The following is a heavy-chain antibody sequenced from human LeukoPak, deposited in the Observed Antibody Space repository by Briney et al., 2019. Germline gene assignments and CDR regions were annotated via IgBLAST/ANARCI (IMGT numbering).Heavy chain of an antibody. D-gene: IGHD3-10*01. J-gene: IGHJ4*02. V-gene: IGHV1-69*13. CDR2: IIPIFGTA. Sequence: SVMVSSRASGGTFSSYAISWVRQAPGQGLEWLGGIIPIFGTANYAQKFQGRVTITADESTSTAYMELSSLRSEDTAVYYCASEGGYGEYYFDYWGQGTLVTVSS. CDR1: GGTFSSYA. CDR3: ASEGGYGEYYFDY.